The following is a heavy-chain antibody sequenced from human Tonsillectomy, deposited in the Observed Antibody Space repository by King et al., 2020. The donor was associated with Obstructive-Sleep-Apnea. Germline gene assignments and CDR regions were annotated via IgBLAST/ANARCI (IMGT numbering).Heavy chain of an antibody. CDR2: ISYDGSNK. CDR3: ARITHQQWLEYDAFDI. V-gene: IGHV3-30*04. D-gene: IGHD6-19*01. J-gene: IGHJ3*02. Sequence: VQLVESGGGVVQPGRSLRLSGAASGFTFSSYAMHWVRQAPGKGLEWVAVISYDGSNKYYADSVKGRFTISRDNSKNTLYLQMNSLRAEDTAVYYCARITHQQWLEYDAFDIWGQGTMVTVSS. CDR1: GFTFSSYA.